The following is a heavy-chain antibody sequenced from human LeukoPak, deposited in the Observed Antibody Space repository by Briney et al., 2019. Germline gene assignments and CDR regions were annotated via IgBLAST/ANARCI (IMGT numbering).Heavy chain of an antibody. J-gene: IGHJ2*01. Sequence: GGSLRLSCAASGFTFSSYALGWVRQAPGKGLDFISGISGSGGSIYYADSVKGRFTISRDNSKNTLYMQMSSLRAEDTAVYYCAKVGIRISLIVVVFTTADDWYFDLWGRGTLVTVSS. D-gene: IGHD3-22*01. V-gene: IGHV3-23*01. CDR2: ISGSGGSI. CDR1: GFTFSSYA. CDR3: AKVGIRISLIVVVFTTADDWYFDL.